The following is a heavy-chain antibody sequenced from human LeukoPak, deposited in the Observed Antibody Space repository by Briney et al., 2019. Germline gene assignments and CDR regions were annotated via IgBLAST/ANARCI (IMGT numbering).Heavy chain of an antibody. CDR2: ISSSSSYI. V-gene: IGHV3-21*01. J-gene: IGHJ4*02. CDR3: ARGRDSSGGGFDY. CDR1: GFTFSSYA. Sequence: GGSLRLSCAASGFTFSSYAMSWVRQAPGKGLEWVSAISSSSSYIYYADSVKGRFTISRDNAKNSLYLQMNSLRAEDTAVYYCARGRDSSGGGFDYWGQGTLVTVSS. D-gene: IGHD6-19*01.